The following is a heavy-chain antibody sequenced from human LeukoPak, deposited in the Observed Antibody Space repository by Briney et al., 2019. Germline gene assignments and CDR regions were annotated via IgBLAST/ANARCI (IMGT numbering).Heavy chain of an antibody. D-gene: IGHD3-22*01. CDR2: IFYSGST. Sequence: KTSETLSLTCTVSSGSISTSNYYWGWVRQPPGKALEWIGNIFYSGSTYYNPSLKSRVTISVDTSKNQFSLKLSSVTAADTAVYYCARGGSSGYFDYWGQGTLVTVSS. CDR3: ARGGSSGYFDY. V-gene: IGHV4-39*07. J-gene: IGHJ4*02. CDR1: SGSISTSNYY.